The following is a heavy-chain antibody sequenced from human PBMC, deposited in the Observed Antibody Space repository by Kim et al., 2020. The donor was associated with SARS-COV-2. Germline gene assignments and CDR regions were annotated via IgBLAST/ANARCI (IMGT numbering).Heavy chain of an antibody. J-gene: IGHJ4*02. CDR2: ISYDGSNK. D-gene: IGHD4-17*01. V-gene: IGHV3-30-3*01. Sequence: GGSLRLSCAASGFTFSSYAMHWVRQAPGKGLEWVAVISYDGSNKYYADFVKGRFTISRDNSKNTLYLQMNSLRAEDTAVYYCASIPVTLRGWDYWGQGTLVTVSS. CDR3: ASIPVTLRGWDY. CDR1: GFTFSSYA.